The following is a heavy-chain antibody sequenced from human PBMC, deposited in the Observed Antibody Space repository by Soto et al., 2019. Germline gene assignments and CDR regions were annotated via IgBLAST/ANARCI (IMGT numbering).Heavy chain of an antibody. CDR1: GFTFSSYA. CDR3: AKGEALIAAAGPYYYYYMDV. J-gene: IGHJ6*03. CDR2: ISGSGGST. V-gene: IGHV3-23*01. Sequence: PGGSLRLSCAASGFTFSSYAMSWVRQAPGKGLEWVSAISGSGGSTYYADSVKGRFTISRDNSKNTLYLQMNSLRAEDTAVYYCAKGEALIAAAGPYYYYYMDVWGKGTTVTVSS. D-gene: IGHD6-13*01.